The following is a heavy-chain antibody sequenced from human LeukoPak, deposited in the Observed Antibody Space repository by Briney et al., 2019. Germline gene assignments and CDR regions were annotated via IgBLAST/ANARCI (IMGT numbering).Heavy chain of an antibody. CDR2: ITGSGDST. V-gene: IGHV3-23*01. D-gene: IGHD6-13*01. CDR3: ASGRYSSSWYHHFDY. Sequence: GGSLRLSCAASGFTFNSYAMSWVRQAPGRGLEWVSAITGSGDSTYYADSVKGRFTISRDSSKNTLYLQMNSLRAEDTAVYYCASGRYSSSWYHHFDYWGQGTLVTVSS. J-gene: IGHJ4*02. CDR1: GFTFNSYA.